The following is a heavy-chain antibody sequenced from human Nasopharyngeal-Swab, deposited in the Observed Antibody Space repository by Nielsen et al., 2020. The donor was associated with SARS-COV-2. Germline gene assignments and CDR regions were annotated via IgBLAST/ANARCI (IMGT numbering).Heavy chain of an antibody. CDR2: IYCSGST. Sequence: WIRQPPGKGLEWIGYIYCSGSTNYNPSLKSRVTISVDTSKNQFSLKLSSVTAADTAVYYCARGGPGLELFSRFDPWGQGTLVTVSS. V-gene: IGHV4-59*01. D-gene: IGHD1-7*01. CDR3: ARGGPGLELFSRFDP. J-gene: IGHJ5*02.